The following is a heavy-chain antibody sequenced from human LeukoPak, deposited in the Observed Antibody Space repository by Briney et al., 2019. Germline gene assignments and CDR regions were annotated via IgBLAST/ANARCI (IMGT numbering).Heavy chain of an antibody. D-gene: IGHD5-18*01. CDR1: GGSISSSGYS. V-gene: IGHV4-30-2*01. Sequence: SQTLSLTCAVSGGSISSSGYSWSWIRQPPGKGLEWIGYIHHTGSTYYNPSLKSRVTISVDRSKNQFSLKLSSVTAADTAVYYCARGAGVDTAMDAYYFDYWGQGTLVTVSS. CDR3: ARGAGVDTAMDAYYFDY. CDR2: IHHTGST. J-gene: IGHJ4*02.